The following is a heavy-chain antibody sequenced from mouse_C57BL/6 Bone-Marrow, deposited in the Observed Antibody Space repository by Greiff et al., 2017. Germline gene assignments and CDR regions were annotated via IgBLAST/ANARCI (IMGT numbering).Heavy chain of an antibody. J-gene: IGHJ2*01. CDR1: GYTFTSYW. V-gene: IGHV1-64*01. Sequence: VQLQQPGAELVKPGASVKLSCQASGYTFTSYWMHWVKQRPGQGLEWIGMIHPNSGSTNYHAKFKSKATLTVDKSSGTAYMQLSSRTSEDSAVYYCSRMTWGNYGSTRDYWGQGTTLTVSS. D-gene: IGHD1-1*01. CDR2: IHPNSGST. CDR3: SRMTWGNYGSTRDY.